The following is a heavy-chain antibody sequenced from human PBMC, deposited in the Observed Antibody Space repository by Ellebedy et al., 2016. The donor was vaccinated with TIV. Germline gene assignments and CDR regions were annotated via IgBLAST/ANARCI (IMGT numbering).Heavy chain of an antibody. Sequence: PGRSLRLSCAASGFTVSASYMSWVRQAPGKGLEWVSVIYRAGSTYYPDSVKGRFTISRHNSKNTLYLQMNSLRAEDTAIYYCARSIEAAGHYPDYWGQGTLVTVSS. D-gene: IGHD6-13*01. CDR1: GFTVSASY. V-gene: IGHV3-53*04. CDR3: ARSIEAAGHYPDY. CDR2: IYRAGST. J-gene: IGHJ4*02.